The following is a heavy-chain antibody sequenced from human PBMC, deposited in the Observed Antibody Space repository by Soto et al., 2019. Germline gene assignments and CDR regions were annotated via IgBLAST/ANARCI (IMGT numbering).Heavy chain of an antibody. Sequence: PSETLSLTCAVYGGSFSGYYWSWIRQPPGKGLEWIGEINHSGSTNYNPSLKSRVTISVDTSKNQFSLKLSSVTAADTAVYYCARGSGITMVRGVRNWFDPWGQGTLVTVSS. J-gene: IGHJ5*02. CDR2: INHSGST. D-gene: IGHD3-10*01. CDR3: ARGSGITMVRGVRNWFDP. CDR1: GGSFSGYY. V-gene: IGHV4-34*01.